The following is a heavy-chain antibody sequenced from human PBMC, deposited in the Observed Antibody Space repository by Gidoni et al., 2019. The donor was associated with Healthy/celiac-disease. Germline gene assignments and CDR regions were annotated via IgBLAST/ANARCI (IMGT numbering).Heavy chain of an antibody. CDR1: GFSFDEYA. Sequence: EVQLVESGGGLVQPGRSLRLSCAASGFSFDEYAMHWVRQAPGKGLEWVSGISWNSGSIGYADSVKGRFTISRDSAKNSLYLQMNSLRAEDTALYYCAKDTYGSGSYNAFDIWGQGTMVTVSS. J-gene: IGHJ3*02. D-gene: IGHD3-10*01. CDR2: ISWNSGSI. CDR3: AKDTYGSGSYNAFDI. V-gene: IGHV3-9*01.